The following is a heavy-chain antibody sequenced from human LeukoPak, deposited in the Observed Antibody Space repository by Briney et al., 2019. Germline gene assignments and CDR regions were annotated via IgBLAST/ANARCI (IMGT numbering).Heavy chain of an antibody. D-gene: IGHD2-15*01. J-gene: IGHJ6*03. CDR1: GGSISSYY. CDR3: ARGYNDCSGGSCYSGVYYYYMDV. CDR2: IYYSGST. Sequence: SETLSLTCTVSGGSISSYYWSWIRQPPGKGLEWIGYIYYSGSTNYNPSLKSRVTISVDTFKNQFSLKLSSVTAADTAVYYCARGYNDCSGGSCYSGVYYYYMDVWGKGTTVTVSS. V-gene: IGHV4-59*01.